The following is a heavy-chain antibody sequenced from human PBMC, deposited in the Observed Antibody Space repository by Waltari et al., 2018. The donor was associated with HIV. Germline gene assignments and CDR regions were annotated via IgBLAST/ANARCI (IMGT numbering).Heavy chain of an antibody. CDR2: KSYNRGSN. Sequence: QVQLVESGGGVVQPGRSLRLSCAASGFRFSSYGMHWVRQAPGKGWGCVAVKSYNRGSNFYVDPVKGPFPISRDNSKNTLYRQRNSLRAEDTAVYYCAKDYFVVVTAAGPFDPWGQGTLVTVSS. J-gene: IGHJ5*02. D-gene: IGHD2-21*02. V-gene: IGHV3-30*18. CDR1: GFRFSSYG. CDR3: AKDYFVVVTAAGPFDP.